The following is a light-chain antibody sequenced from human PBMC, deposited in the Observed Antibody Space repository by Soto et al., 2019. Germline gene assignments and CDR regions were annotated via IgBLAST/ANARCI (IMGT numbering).Light chain of an antibody. Sequence: EIVLTQSPGTLSFYPEERATLSCRASQSVSSNYLAWYQQKPGQTPRLLIYGTSTRATGVPARFSGSRSGTEFTLTINSLQSEDSAVYYCQQYGSSPTWTFGQGTKVDIK. CDR3: QQYGSSPTWT. J-gene: IGKJ1*01. V-gene: IGKV3-20*01. CDR2: GTS. CDR1: QSVSSNY.